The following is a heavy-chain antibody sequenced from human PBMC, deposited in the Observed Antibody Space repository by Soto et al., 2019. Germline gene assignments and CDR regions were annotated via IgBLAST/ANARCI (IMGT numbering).Heavy chain of an antibody. D-gene: IGHD6-19*01. V-gene: IGHV3-33*01. J-gene: IGHJ4*02. CDR2: IWYDGSNK. CDR3: ARVVVTPGYSSGWSDY. CDR1: GFTFSSYG. Sequence: PGGSLRLSCAASGFTFSSYGMHWVRQAPGRGLEWVAVIWYDGSNKYYADSVKGRFTISRDNSKKTLYLQMNSLRAEDTAVYYCARVVVTPGYSSGWSDYWGQGTLVTVSS.